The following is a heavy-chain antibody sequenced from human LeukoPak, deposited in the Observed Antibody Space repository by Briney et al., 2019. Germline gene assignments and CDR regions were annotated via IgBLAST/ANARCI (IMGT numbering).Heavy chain of an antibody. Sequence: PGGSLRLSCAASEITFSSYAMSWVRQAPGKGLEWVSAISGSGGSTYYADSVKGRFTISRDNSKNTLYLQMNSLRAEDTAVYYCARGGRTLIDYGDYVWGQGTLVTVSS. V-gene: IGHV3-23*01. J-gene: IGHJ4*02. CDR1: EITFSSYA. CDR3: ARGGRTLIDYGDYV. D-gene: IGHD4-17*01. CDR2: ISGSGGST.